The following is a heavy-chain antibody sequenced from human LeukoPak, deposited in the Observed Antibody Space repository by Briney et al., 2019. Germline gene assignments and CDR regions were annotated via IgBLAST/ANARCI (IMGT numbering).Heavy chain of an antibody. V-gene: IGHV4-4*07. CDR3: ARGAYCSGGYCYFHY. CDR1: GGSISGDY. CDR2: IYTSGST. J-gene: IGHJ4*02. Sequence: SETLSLTCTVSGGSISGDYWSWIRQPAGKGLEWIGRIYTSGSTTYNPSLKSRVTMSVDTSKNQFSLKLTSVTAADTAVYYCARGAYCSGGYCYFHYWGQGTLVTVSS. D-gene: IGHD2-15*01.